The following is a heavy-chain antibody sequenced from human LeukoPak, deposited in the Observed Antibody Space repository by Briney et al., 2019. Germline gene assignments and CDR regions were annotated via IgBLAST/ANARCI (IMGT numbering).Heavy chain of an antibody. D-gene: IGHD1-1*01. J-gene: IGHJ3*02. V-gene: IGHV3-23*01. CDR2: ISASGDVT. CDR1: AFTFSKFP. Sequence: PGGSLRLSCAASAFTFSKFPMGWVRQAPGRGLEWVSAISASGDVTFHADSVRGRFTISRDNSKSTLFLQMNDPRVEDTAKFYCAKSLFTSATGTGRAFHIWGQGTMVSVSS. CDR3: AKSLFTSATGTGRAFHI.